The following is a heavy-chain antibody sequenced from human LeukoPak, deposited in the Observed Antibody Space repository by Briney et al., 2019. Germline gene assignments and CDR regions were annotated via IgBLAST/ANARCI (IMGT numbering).Heavy chain of an antibody. CDR2: IYRTEAT. CDR3: AREIAPHYYDSSGYFDY. CDR1: GFTVSSHY. V-gene: IGHV3-66*01. D-gene: IGHD3-22*01. J-gene: IGHJ4*02. Sequence: GGSLRLSCAASGFTVSSHYMSWVRQPPGKGLEWVSIIYRTEATYYAESVKDRFTISRDNSKNTVYLQMNSLRAEDTAVYYCAREIAPHYYDSSGYFDYWGQGTLVTASS.